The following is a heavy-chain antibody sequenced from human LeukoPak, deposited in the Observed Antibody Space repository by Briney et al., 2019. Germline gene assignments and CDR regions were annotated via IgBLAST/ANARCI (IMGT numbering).Heavy chain of an antibody. D-gene: IGHD2-15*01. CDR2: ISSSSSTI. CDR1: GFTFSSYS. J-gene: IGHJ4*02. Sequence: GGSLRLSCAASGFTFSSYSMNWVRQAPGKGLEWASYISSSSSTIYYADSVKGRFTISRDNAKNSLYLQMNSLRAEDTAVYYCARDDVAATGSSYDYWGQGTLVTVSS. V-gene: IGHV3-48*01. CDR3: ARDDVAATGSSYDY.